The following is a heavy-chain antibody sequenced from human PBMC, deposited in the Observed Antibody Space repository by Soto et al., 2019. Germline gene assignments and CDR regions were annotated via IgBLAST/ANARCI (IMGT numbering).Heavy chain of an antibody. J-gene: IGHJ4*02. CDR3: ARSIVVVTALDY. D-gene: IGHD2-21*02. V-gene: IGHV1-3*05. CDR1: GYTFTSYA. CDR2: INAGNGNT. Sequence: QVQLVQSGAEEKKPGASVKVSCKASGYTFTSYAMHWVRQAPGQRLEWMGWINAGNGNTKYSQKFQGRVTITRDTSASKAYNELSSLRSEDTAVYYCARSIVVVTALDYWGQGTLVTVSS.